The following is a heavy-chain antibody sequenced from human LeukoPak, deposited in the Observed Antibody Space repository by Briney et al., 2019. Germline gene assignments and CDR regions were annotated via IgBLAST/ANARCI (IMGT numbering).Heavy chain of an antibody. J-gene: IGHJ6*02. D-gene: IGHD2-2*01. CDR2: INPNSGGT. Sequence: VASVKVSCKASGYTFTGYYRHWVRQAPGQGLEWMGWINPNSGGTNYAQKFQGRVTMTRDTSISTAYMELSRLRSDDTAVYYCARVSVVPAASLYYYGMDVWGQGTTVTVSS. V-gene: IGHV1-2*02. CDR1: GYTFTGYY. CDR3: ARVSVVPAASLYYYGMDV.